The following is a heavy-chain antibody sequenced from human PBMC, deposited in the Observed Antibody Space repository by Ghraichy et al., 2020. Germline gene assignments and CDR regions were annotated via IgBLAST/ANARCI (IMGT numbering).Heavy chain of an antibody. Sequence: GESLNISCAASGFTFSSYEMNWVRQAPGKGLEWVSYISSSGSTIYYADSVKGRFTISRDNAKNSLYLQMNSLRAEDTAVYYCARETPYGDTDAFDIWGQGTMVTVSS. J-gene: IGHJ3*02. CDR3: ARETPYGDTDAFDI. CDR1: GFTFSSYE. V-gene: IGHV3-48*03. CDR2: ISSSGSTI. D-gene: IGHD4-17*01.